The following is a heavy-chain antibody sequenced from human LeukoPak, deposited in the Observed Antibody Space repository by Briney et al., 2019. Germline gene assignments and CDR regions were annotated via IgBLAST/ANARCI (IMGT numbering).Heavy chain of an antibody. CDR2: IIPIFGTA. D-gene: IGHD5-24*01. CDR3: ARDRSEMATTRTFDY. J-gene: IGHJ4*02. Sequence: SVKVSCKASGGTFISYAISWVRQAPGQGLEWMGGIIPIFGTANYAQKFQGRVTITTDESTSTAYMEPSSLRSEDTAVYYCARDRSEMATTRTFDYWGQGPWSPSPQ. V-gene: IGHV1-69*05. CDR1: GGTFISYA.